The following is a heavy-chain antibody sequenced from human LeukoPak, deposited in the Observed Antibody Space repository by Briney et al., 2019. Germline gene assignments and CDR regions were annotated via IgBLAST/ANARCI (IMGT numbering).Heavy chain of an antibody. Sequence: GESLKISCKGSGYSFTSYWIGWVRQMPGKGLEWMGIIYLGDSDTRYSPSFQGQVTISADKSISTAYLQWSSLKASDTAMYYCAVMGAYDSSAENERPIDYWGQGTWSPSPQ. J-gene: IGHJ4*02. CDR1: GYSFTSYW. D-gene: IGHD3-22*01. CDR3: AVMGAYDSSAENERPIDY. CDR2: IYLGDSDT. V-gene: IGHV5-51*01.